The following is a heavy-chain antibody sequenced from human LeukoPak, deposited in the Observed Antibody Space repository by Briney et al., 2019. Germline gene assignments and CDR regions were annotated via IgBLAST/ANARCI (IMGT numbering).Heavy chain of an antibody. J-gene: IGHJ6*03. CDR1: GSIFTSYW. CDR3: ARRAAAGTGGRWVYYYYMDV. Sequence: PGESLQISCKGSGSIFTSYWIGWVRPLPGKGLEGMGIIYPGGSDTRYSPSFQGQVTISADKSISTAYLQWSSLKASDTAMYYCARRAAAGTGGRWVYYYYMDVWGKGTTVTVSS. D-gene: IGHD6-13*01. V-gene: IGHV5-51*01. CDR2: IYPGGSDT.